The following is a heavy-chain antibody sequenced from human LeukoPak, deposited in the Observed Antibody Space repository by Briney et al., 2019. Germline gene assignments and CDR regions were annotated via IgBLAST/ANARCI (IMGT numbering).Heavy chain of an antibody. J-gene: IGHJ4*02. CDR2: INHSGST. V-gene: IGHV4-34*01. CDR1: GGSFSGYY. CDR3: ARGRLATRRLSGGYYFDY. D-gene: IGHD5-12*01. Sequence: SETLSLTCAVYGGSFSGYYWSWIRQPPGKGLEWIGEINHSGSTNYNPSLKSRVTISVDTSKNQLSLKLSSVTAADTAVYYCARGRLATRRLSGGYYFDYWGQGTLVTVSS.